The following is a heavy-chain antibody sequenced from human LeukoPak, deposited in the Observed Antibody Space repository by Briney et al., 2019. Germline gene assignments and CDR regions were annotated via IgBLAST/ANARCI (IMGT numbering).Heavy chain of an antibody. CDR2: IYYSGST. CDR3: ARTTEGNYDFWSGYDTYYFDY. CDR1: GGSISSSSYY. J-gene: IGHJ4*02. D-gene: IGHD3-3*01. Sequence: SETLSLTCTVSGGSISSSSYYWGWIRQPPGKGLEWIGSIYYSGSTYYNPSLKSRVTISVDTSKNQFSLKLSSVTAADTAVYYCARTTEGNYDFWSGYDTYYFDYWGQGTLVNVSS. V-gene: IGHV4-39*07.